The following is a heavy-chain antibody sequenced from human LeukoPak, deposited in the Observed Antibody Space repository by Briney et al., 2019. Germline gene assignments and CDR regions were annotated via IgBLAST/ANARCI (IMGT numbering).Heavy chain of an antibody. J-gene: IGHJ4*02. CDR3: ARAEQQLDYFDY. D-gene: IGHD6-13*01. Sequence: AGGSLRLSCAASGFTFSSYSMNWVRQAPGKGLEWVSYISSSSSYIYYADSVKGRFTISRDNAKNSLYLQMNSLRAEDTAVYYCARAEQQLDYFDYWGQGTLVTVSS. CDR1: GFTFSSYS. CDR2: ISSSSSYI. V-gene: IGHV3-21*05.